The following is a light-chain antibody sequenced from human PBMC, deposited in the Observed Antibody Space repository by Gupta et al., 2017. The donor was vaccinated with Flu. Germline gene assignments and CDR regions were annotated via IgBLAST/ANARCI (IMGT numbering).Light chain of an antibody. Sequence: QSVLTQPPSVSAAPGHKVTFSCSGSASNIGINYVSWYQQLPGTAPKLLIYDNDKRPSGIPDRFSGSKSGTSATLGITGLQTGDEADYYCGTWDNSLSAVVFGGGTKLAVL. V-gene: IGLV1-51*01. CDR3: GTWDNSLSAVV. CDR1: ASNIGINY. CDR2: DND. J-gene: IGLJ2*01.